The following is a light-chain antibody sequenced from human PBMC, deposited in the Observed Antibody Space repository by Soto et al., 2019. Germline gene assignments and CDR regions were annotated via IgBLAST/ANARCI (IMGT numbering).Light chain of an antibody. V-gene: IGKV1-5*01. CDR1: QSLSSR. J-gene: IGKJ1*01. CDR2: DAS. CDR3: QQYGSSLWT. Sequence: DIHMTQSPSTLSASVGDRVTITCRASQSLSSRLAWYQQKPGKAPELLIYDASSLKSGVPSRFSGSESGTEFTLTISSLQPDDFAVYYCQQYGSSLWTFGQGTKVDIK.